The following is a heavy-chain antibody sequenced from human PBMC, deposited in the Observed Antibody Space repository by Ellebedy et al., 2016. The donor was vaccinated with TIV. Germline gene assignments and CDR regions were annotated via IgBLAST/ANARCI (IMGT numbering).Heavy chain of an antibody. CDR2: TTDDGGHT. CDR1: GFTFSSYA. J-gene: IGHJ4*02. V-gene: IGHV3-64D*06. Sequence: GESLKIPCSASGFTFSSYAMHWVRQAPGKGLEYVSATTDDGGHTFYADSVKGRFTISRDNSKNTLYLQMSSLRAEDTAVYYCVSRSAGGYGYWGQGTLVTVSS. D-gene: IGHD6-13*01. CDR3: VSRSAGGYGY.